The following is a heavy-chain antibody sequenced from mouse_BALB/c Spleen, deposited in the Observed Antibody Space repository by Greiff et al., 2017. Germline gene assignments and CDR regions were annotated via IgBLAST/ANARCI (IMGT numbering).Heavy chain of an antibody. CDR3: ARGHYGSSYGYFDV. J-gene: IGHJ1*01. CDR2: IDPSDSET. D-gene: IGHD1-1*01. CDR1: GYSFTSYW. Sequence: VQLQQSGPQLVRPGASVKISCKASGYSFTSYWMHWVKQRPGQGLEWIGMIDPSDSETRLNQKFKDKATLTVDKSSSTAYMQLSSPTSEDSAVYYCARGHYGSSYGYFDVWGAGTTVTVSS. V-gene: IGHV1S127*01.